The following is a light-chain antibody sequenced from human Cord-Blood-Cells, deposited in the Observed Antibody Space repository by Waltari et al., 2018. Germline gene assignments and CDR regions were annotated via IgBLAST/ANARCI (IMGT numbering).Light chain of an antibody. CDR2: KAS. V-gene: IGKV1-5*03. J-gene: IGKJ1*01. Sequence: DIQMTQSPSTLSASVGDRVNITCRASQSISSWLAWYQQKPGKAPKLLIYKASSLEIGVPSRFSGSGSGTEFTLTISSLQPDDFATYYCQQYNSYSTFGQGTKVEIK. CDR3: QQYNSYST. CDR1: QSISSW.